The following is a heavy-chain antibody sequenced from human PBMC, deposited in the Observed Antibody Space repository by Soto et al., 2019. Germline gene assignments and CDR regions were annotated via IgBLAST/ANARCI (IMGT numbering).Heavy chain of an antibody. D-gene: IGHD4-4*01. CDR2: IIPIFGTA. CDR3: ARDDYSNYYGMDV. Sequence: KVSCKASGGTFSSYAISWVRQAPGQGLEWMGGIIPIFGTANYAQKFQGRVTITADESTSTAYMELSSLRSEDTAVYYCARDDYSNYYGMDVWGQGTTVTVSS. CDR1: GGTFSSYA. V-gene: IGHV1-69*01. J-gene: IGHJ6*02.